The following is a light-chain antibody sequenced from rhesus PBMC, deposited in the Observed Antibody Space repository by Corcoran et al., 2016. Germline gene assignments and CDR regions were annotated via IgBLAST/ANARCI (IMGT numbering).Light chain of an antibody. CDR2: KAT. J-gene: IGKJ4*01. Sequence: DIQMTQSPSSLSASVGDRVTITCRASENVNNYLNWYQQKPGKAPKILIYKATTLQSGVPSRLSGSGSGTDYTFTISSLQPEDVATYYCQHGYGTPLTFGGGTKVEIK. CDR1: ENVNNY. CDR3: QHGYGTPLT. V-gene: IGKV1-74*01.